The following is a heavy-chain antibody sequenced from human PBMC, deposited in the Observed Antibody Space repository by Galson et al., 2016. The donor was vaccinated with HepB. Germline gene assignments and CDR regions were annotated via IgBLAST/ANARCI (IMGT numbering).Heavy chain of an antibody. Sequence: SLRLSCAASGFTFSSYGMHWVRQASGKGLEWVAVISNDGSNKDYADSVKGRFTISRDNSKNTLYLQMNSLRPEDTAVYYCAEDALITLVRGVIMSYFDYWGQGALVTVSS. J-gene: IGHJ4*02. D-gene: IGHD3-10*01. CDR1: GFTFSSYG. CDR2: ISNDGSNK. CDR3: AEDALITLVRGVIMSYFDY. V-gene: IGHV3-30*18.